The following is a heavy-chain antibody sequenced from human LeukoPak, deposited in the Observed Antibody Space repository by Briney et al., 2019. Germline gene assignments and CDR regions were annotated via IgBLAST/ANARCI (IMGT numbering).Heavy chain of an antibody. D-gene: IGHD6-19*01. CDR1: GFTFSSYA. CDR3: ASSGGSLYWYFDL. CDR2: ISYDGSNK. V-gene: IGHV3-30-3*01. Sequence: QSGGSLRLSCAASGFTFSSYAMHWVRQAPGKGPEWVAVISYDGSNKYYADSVKGRFTISRDNSKNTLYLQMNSLRAEDTAVYYCASSGGSLYWYFDLWGRGTLVTVSS. J-gene: IGHJ2*01.